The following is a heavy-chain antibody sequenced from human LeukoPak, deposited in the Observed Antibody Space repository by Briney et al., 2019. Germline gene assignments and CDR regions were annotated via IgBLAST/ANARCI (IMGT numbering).Heavy chain of an antibody. V-gene: IGHV1-2*04. Sequence: ASVKVSCKASGYTFTSYGISWVRQAPGQGLEWMGWINPNSGGTNYAQKFQGWVTMTRDTSISTAYMELSRLRSDDTAVYYCARGPYYYDSSGTYYFDYWGQGTLVTVSS. D-gene: IGHD3-22*01. CDR3: ARGPYYYDSSGTYYFDY. CDR2: INPNSGGT. CDR1: GYTFTSYG. J-gene: IGHJ4*02.